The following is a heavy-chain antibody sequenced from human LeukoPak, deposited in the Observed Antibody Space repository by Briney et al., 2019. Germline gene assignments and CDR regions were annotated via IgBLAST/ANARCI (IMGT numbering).Heavy chain of an antibody. CDR3: ARLSGSPHPPFDY. D-gene: IGHD1-26*01. Sequence: SETLSLTCTVSGGSISSYYWSWIRQPPGKGLEWIGYIYYSGSTYYNPSLKSRVNLSVDTSKNQFSLKLNSVTAADTAVFYCARLSGSPHPPFDYWGQGTLVTVSS. CDR2: IYYSGST. V-gene: IGHV4-59*08. CDR1: GGSISSYY. J-gene: IGHJ4*02.